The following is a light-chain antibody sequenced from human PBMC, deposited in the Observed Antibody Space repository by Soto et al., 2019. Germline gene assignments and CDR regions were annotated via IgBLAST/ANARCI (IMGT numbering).Light chain of an antibody. CDR3: CSYANGNTLL. Sequence: QSVLTQPASVSGAPGQSITISCTGTRSDVGSYDLVSWYQHHPGTAPKLILYEVTKRPSGVSNRFSGSKSGNTASLTISGLQTEDDSHYYCCSYANGNTLLFGGGTKLTVL. CDR2: EVT. CDR1: RSDVGSYDL. J-gene: IGLJ2*01. V-gene: IGLV2-23*02.